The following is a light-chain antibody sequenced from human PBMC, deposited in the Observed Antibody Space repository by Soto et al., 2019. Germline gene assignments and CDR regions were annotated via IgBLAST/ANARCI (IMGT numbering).Light chain of an antibody. CDR1: SSDVGGSNH. CDR3: GSLTSSTPYV. Sequence: QSALTQPASVSDSPGQSITISCTGTSSDVGGSNHVSWYQQHPGKAPKLMIYDVTNRPSGVSHRFSGSKSGSTASLIISGLQAEDEADYYCGSLTSSTPYVFGTGTKLTVL. CDR2: DVT. V-gene: IGLV2-14*01. J-gene: IGLJ1*01.